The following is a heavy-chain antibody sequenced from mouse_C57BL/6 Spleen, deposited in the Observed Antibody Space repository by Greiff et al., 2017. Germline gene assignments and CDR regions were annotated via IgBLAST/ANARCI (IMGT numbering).Heavy chain of an antibody. J-gene: IGHJ1*03. CDR3: ARSPYYGSSYGYFDV. V-gene: IGHV1-12*01. CDR1: GYTFTSYN. D-gene: IGHD1-1*01. Sequence: LQQSGAELVRPGASVKMSCKASGYTFTSYNMHWVKQTPRQGLEWIGAIYPGNGDTSYNQKFKGKATLTVDKSSSTAFMQLSSLTSEDSAVYFCARSPYYGSSYGYFDVWGTGTTVTVSS. CDR2: IYPGNGDT.